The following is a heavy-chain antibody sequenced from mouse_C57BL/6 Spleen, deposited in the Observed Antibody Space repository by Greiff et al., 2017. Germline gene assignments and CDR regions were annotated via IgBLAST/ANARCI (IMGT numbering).Heavy chain of an antibody. CDR2: IYPGDGDT. CDR3: GRGGATTGGVYFDY. CDR1: GYAFSSYW. V-gene: IGHV1-80*01. D-gene: IGHD2-12*01. Sequence: QVQLQQSGAELVKPGASVKISCKASGYAFSSYWMNWVKQRPGKGLEWIGQIYPGDGDTNYNGKFKGKATLTADKSSSTAYMQLSSLTSEDSAVYCCGRGGATTGGVYFDYWGQGTTLTVSS. J-gene: IGHJ2*01.